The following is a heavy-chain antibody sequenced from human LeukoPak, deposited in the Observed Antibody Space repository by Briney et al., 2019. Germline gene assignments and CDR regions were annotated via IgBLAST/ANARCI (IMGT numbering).Heavy chain of an antibody. J-gene: IGHJ4*02. CDR1: GFTFGDYA. CDR2: ISWNSGSI. V-gene: IGHV3-9*01. CDR3: VKGAVHTNYDFWSGYYRPRLGFDY. Sequence: GRSLRLACAASGFTFGDYAMHWVRQAPGKGLEWVSGISWNSGSIGDADSVNDRFTISRDNAKNSLYLQMNSMRAEDPALYDCVKGAVHTNYDFWSGYYRPRLGFDYWGQGTLVTVSS. D-gene: IGHD3-3*01.